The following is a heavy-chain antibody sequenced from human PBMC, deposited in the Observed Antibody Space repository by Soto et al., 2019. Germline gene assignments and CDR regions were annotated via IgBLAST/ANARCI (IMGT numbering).Heavy chain of an antibody. CDR1: GFTFSDYD. CDR3: ARRSRPDFYYMDV. J-gene: IGHJ6*03. CDR2: ISSNGVGI. V-gene: IGHV3-64*02. D-gene: IGHD6-6*01. Sequence: GGSLRLSCAASGFTFSDYDMGWIRQAPGKGLEWVSGISSNGVGIYYADSVKGRFTISRDNSKNTVYLQMGSLRPEDMAVYYCARRSRPDFYYMDVWGKGTTVTVSS.